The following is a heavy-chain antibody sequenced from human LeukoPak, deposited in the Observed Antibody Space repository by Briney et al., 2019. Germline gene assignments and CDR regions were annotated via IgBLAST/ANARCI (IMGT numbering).Heavy chain of an antibody. J-gene: IGHJ4*02. CDR1: GGTFSSYA. CDR3: ARTGTSDAFDY. Sequence: GASVKVSCKASGGTFSSYAISWVRQAPGQGLEWMGRIIPIFGTANYAQKFQGRVTITTGESTSTAYMELSSLRSEDTAVYYCARTGTSDAFDYWGQGTLVTVSS. V-gene: IGHV1-69*05. D-gene: IGHD1-1*01. CDR2: IIPIFGTA.